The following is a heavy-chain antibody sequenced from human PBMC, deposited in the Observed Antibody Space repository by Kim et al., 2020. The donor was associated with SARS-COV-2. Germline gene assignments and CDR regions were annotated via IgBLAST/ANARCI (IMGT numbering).Heavy chain of an antibody. Sequence: GMAKYNPSLKSRVSLSVDTSKNQFSLKLTSVTAADTAVYYCARRAAGVDWWGQGTPVTVSS. J-gene: IGHJ4*02. CDR3: ARRAAGVDW. CDR2: GMA. V-gene: IGHV4-34*01.